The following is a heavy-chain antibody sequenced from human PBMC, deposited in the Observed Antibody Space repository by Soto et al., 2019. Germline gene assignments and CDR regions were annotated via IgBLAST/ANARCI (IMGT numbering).Heavy chain of an antibody. CDR3: ARDQEVNYSDYGGSDHFYGMDV. V-gene: IGHV4-31*03. CDR2: IYYTGST. J-gene: IGHJ6*02. CDR1: GGSISCGGYY. Sequence: KTSETLSLACTVSGGSISCGGYYWAWIRQHPGKGLEWIGSIYYTGSTYYNPSLKSRVTISVDTSKIQFSLKLNSVTAADTAVYYCARDQEVNYSDYGGSDHFYGMDVWGQGTTVTVSS. D-gene: IGHD4-17*01.